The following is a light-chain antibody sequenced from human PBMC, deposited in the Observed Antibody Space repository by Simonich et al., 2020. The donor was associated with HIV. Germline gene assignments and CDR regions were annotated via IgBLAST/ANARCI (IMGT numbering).Light chain of an antibody. CDR2: DAS. Sequence: IVLTQSPGTLSLFPGERATLSCRASQSVSSSYLAWYQQKPGLAPRLLIYDASSRATGIPDRFSGSGSGTDFTLTISTMQSEDFAVYYCQQCNNWPPTFGQGTKVEIK. CDR1: QSVSSSY. CDR3: QQCNNWPPT. J-gene: IGKJ1*01. V-gene: IGKV3D-20*02.